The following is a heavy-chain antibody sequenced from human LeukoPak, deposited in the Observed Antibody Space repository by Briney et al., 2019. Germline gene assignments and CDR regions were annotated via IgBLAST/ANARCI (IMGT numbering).Heavy chain of an antibody. CDR3: ARARSYYDSSGPNDAFDI. J-gene: IGHJ3*02. V-gene: IGHV4-39*07. D-gene: IGHD3-22*01. Sequence: SETLSLTCTVSGGSISSSSYYWGWIRQPPGKGLEWIGSIYYSGSTYYNPSLKSRVTISVDTSKNQFSLKLSSVTAADTAVYYCARARSYYDSSGPNDAFDIWGQGTMVTVSS. CDR1: GGSISSSSYY. CDR2: IYYSGST.